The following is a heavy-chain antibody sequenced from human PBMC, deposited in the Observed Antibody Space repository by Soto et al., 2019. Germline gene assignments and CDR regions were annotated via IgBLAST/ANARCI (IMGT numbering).Heavy chain of an antibody. V-gene: IGHV1-69*01. CDR1: GGTFSTYA. D-gene: IGHD2-15*01. CDR2: IIPIFGKA. J-gene: IGHJ6*02. Sequence: QVQLVQSGADVKKPGSSVKVSCKASGGTFSTYAISWVRQAPGQGLEWMGGIIPIFGKAKYAQKFQGRVTSIADEITNTVDMDLSSLRSEDTAVYYCARGDCSGGRCYENYYCYAMYVWGQGTTVTVSS. CDR3: ARGDCSGGRCYENYYCYAMYV.